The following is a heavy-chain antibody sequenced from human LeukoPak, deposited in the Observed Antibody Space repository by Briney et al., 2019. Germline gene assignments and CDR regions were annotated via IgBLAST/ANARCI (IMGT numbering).Heavy chain of an antibody. V-gene: IGHV1-18*01. J-gene: IGHJ4*02. CDR2: ISAYNGNT. CDR3: PRGLGYCSGGSCLYYFDY. D-gene: IGHD2-15*01. Sequence: ASVKVSCKASGYTFTSYGISWVRQAPGQGLEWMGWISAYNGNTNYAQKLQGRVTMTTDTSTSTAYMELRSLRSEDTAVYYCPRGLGYCSGGSCLYYFDYWGQGTLVTVSS. CDR1: GYTFTSYG.